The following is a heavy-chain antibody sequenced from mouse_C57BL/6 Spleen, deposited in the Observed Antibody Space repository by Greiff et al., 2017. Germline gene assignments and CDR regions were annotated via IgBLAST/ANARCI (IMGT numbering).Heavy chain of an antibody. CDR3: ARGGDSSGYEAWFAY. D-gene: IGHD3-2*02. J-gene: IGHJ3*01. CDR2: INPNNGGT. V-gene: IGHV1-22*01. CDR1: GYTFTDYN. Sequence: DVQLVESGPELVKPGASVKMSCKASGYTFTDYNMHWVKQSHGKSLEWIGYINPNNGGTSYNQKFKGKATLTVNKSSSTAYMELRSLTSEDSAVYYCARGGDSSGYEAWFAYWGQGTLVTVSA.